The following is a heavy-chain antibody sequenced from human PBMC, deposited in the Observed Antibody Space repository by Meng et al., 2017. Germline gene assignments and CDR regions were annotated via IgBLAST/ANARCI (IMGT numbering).Heavy chain of an antibody. J-gene: IGHJ4*02. CDR2: IYSGGST. V-gene: IGHV3-66*02. D-gene: IGHD3-22*01. Sequence: GESLKISCAASGFTFSDYYMSWIRQAPGKGLEWVSVIYSGGSTYYADSVKGRFTISRDNSKNTLYLQMNSLRAEDTAVYYCARASYYYDSSGYYYEYFDYWGQGTLVTVSS. CDR3: ARASYYYDSSGYYYEYFDY. CDR1: GFTFSDYY.